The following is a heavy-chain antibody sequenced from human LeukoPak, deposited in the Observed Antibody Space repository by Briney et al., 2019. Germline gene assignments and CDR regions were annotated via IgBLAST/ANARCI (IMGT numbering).Heavy chain of an antibody. CDR3: ARASVYPVDWFDP. V-gene: IGHV1-2*04. Sequence: ASVKVSCKASGYTFTGYYMHWVRQAPGQGLEWMGWINPNSGGTNYAQKFQGWVTMTRDTSISTAYMELSRLRSDDTAVYYCARASVYPVDWFDPWGQETLVTVSS. J-gene: IGHJ5*02. CDR1: GYTFTGYY. D-gene: IGHD2-8*01. CDR2: INPNSGGT.